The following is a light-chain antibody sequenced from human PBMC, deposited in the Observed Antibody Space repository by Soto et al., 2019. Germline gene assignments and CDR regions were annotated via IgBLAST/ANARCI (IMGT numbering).Light chain of an antibody. Sequence: DIQLTQSPSSLSASVGDRVTITCRASQSINFYLNWYQQRPGKAPKVLIYAASNLQSGVPSRFSGSGSGTEFSLTISSPQPEDFATYYCQHSYSLPITFGQGTRLEIK. CDR3: QHSYSLPIT. V-gene: IGKV1-39*01. CDR2: AAS. CDR1: QSINFY. J-gene: IGKJ5*01.